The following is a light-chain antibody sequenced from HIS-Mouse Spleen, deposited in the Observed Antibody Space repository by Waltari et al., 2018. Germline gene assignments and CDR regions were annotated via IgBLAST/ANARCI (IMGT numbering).Light chain of an antibody. CDR3: SSYAGSNNYVV. Sequence: QSALTQPPSASGSPGQSVTISCTGTSSDVGGYNYASWYQQHPGKAPKLMIYEVSKRPSGVPDSFSGSKSGNTASLTVSGLQAEDEADYYCSSYAGSNNYVVFGGGTKLTVL. CDR2: EVS. CDR1: SSDVGGYNY. J-gene: IGLJ2*01. V-gene: IGLV2-8*01.